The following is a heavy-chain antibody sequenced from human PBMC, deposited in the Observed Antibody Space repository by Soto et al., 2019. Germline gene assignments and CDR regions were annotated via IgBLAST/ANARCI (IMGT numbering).Heavy chain of an antibody. CDR3: ARCIGTAYYFDY. D-gene: IGHD1-1*01. V-gene: IGHV4-30-4*01. Sequence: QVQLQESGPGLVKPSQTLSLTCTVSGGSISSGDYYWSWIRQPPGKGLEWIGYIYYSGSTYYNPSLTMRVTIAVATSKTHVSLKLSSVTAADTAVYYCARCIGTAYYFDYWGQGTLVTVSS. CDR1: GGSISSGDYY. CDR2: IYYSGST. J-gene: IGHJ4*02.